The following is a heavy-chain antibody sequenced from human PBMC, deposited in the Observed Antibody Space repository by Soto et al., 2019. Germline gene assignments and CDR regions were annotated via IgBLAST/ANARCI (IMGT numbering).Heavy chain of an antibody. Sequence: QVQLVQSGGGLVRPGGSLRLSCAACGFTFSDYYMSWIRQAPGRGLEWVSYISSSGSTILYADSVKGRFTISRDNANNSLYLQMNSLRAEDTAMYYCARGGYCSGGSCYVIGEYFQHWGQGSLVSVSS. CDR1: GFTFSDYY. CDR2: ISSSGSTI. CDR3: ARGGYCSGGSCYVIGEYFQH. D-gene: IGHD2-15*01. J-gene: IGHJ1*01. V-gene: IGHV3-11*01.